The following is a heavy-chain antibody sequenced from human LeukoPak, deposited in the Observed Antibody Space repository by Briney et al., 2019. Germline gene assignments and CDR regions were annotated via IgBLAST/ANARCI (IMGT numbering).Heavy chain of an antibody. D-gene: IGHD3-22*01. J-gene: IGHJ4*02. CDR3: AKDEYYYDSSGYYLFDY. CDR2: ISYDGSNK. Sequence: GGSLRLSCAASGFTFSSYGMHWVRQAPGKGLEWVAVISYDGSNKYYADSVKGRFTISRDNSKNTLYPQMNSLRAEDTAVYYCAKDEYYYDSSGYYLFDYWGQGTLVTVSS. CDR1: GFTFSSYG. V-gene: IGHV3-30*18.